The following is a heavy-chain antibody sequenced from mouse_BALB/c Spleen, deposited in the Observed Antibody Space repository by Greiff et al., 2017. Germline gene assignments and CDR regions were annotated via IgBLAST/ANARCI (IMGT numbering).Heavy chain of an antibody. Sequence: EVQGVESGPELVKPGASMKISCKASGYSFTGYTMNWVKQSHGKNLEWIGLINPYNGGTSYNQKFKGKATLTVDKSSSTAYMELLSLTSEDSAVYYCARHYYGSEGFAYWGQGTLVTVSA. CDR3: ARHYYGSEGFAY. CDR1: GYSFTGYT. D-gene: IGHD1-1*01. V-gene: IGHV1-18*01. J-gene: IGHJ3*01. CDR2: INPYNGGT.